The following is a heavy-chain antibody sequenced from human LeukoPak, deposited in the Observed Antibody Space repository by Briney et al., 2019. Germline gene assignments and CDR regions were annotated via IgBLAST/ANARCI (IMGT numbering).Heavy chain of an antibody. CDR3: ARDGSAVTTWSRTLYFDY. Sequence: GGSLRLSCAASGFTFSTYSMNWVRQAPGKGLEWVSSISSTSTYIYYADSVKGRFTVSRDNAKNSLYLQMTSLRAEDTAVYYCARDGSAVTTWSRTLYFDYWGQGTLVTVSS. J-gene: IGHJ4*02. CDR2: ISSTSTYI. CDR1: GFTFSTYS. V-gene: IGHV3-21*01. D-gene: IGHD4-17*01.